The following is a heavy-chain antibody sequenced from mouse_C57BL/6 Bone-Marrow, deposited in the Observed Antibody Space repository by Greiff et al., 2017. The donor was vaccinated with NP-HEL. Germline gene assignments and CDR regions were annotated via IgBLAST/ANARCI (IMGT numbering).Heavy chain of an antibody. CDR3: ARWWVVDWFAY. V-gene: IGHV1-19*01. J-gene: IGHJ3*01. D-gene: IGHD1-1*01. Sequence: EVQLQQSGPVLVKPGASVKMSCKASGYTFTDYYMNWVKQSHGKSLEWIGVINPYNGGTSYNQKFKGKATLTVDKSSSTAYMELNSLTSEDSAVYYCARWWVVDWFAYWGQGTLVTVSA. CDR1: GYTFTDYY. CDR2: INPYNGGT.